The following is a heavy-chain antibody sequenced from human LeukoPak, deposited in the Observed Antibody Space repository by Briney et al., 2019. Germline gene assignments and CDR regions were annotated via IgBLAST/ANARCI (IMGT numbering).Heavy chain of an antibody. Sequence: SETLSLTCTVSGGSISSYYWSWIRQPPGKGLEWIGSIYHSGSTYYNPSLKSRVTISVDTSKNQFSLKLSSVTAADTAVYYCARGPNTSGDYWGQGTLVTVSS. J-gene: IGHJ4*02. D-gene: IGHD6-25*01. CDR3: ARGPNTSGDY. V-gene: IGHV4-59*04. CDR1: GGSISSYY. CDR2: IYHSGST.